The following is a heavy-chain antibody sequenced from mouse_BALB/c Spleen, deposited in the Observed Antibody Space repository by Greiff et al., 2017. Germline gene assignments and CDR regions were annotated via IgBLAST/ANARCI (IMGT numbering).Heavy chain of an antibody. J-gene: IGHJ4*01. CDR2: ISSGSSTI. CDR1: GFTFSSFG. CDR3: ARDGYFYAMDY. Sequence: EVQVVESGGGLVQPGGSRKLSCAASGFTFSSFGMHGVRQAPEKGLEWVAYISSGSSTIYYADTVKGRFTISRDNPKNTLFLQMTSLRSEDTAMYYCARDGYFYAMDYWGQGTSVTVSS. D-gene: IGHD2-3*01. V-gene: IGHV5-17*02.